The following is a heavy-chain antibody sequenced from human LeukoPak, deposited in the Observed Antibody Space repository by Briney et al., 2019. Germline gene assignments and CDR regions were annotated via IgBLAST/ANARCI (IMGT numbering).Heavy chain of an antibody. D-gene: IGHD5-18*01. V-gene: IGHV3-9*01. J-gene: IGHJ4*02. CDR3: AKVRGYSYGYFDY. CDR2: ISWNSGIL. CDR1: GFTFDDYA. Sequence: PGGSLRLSCAASGFTFDDYAMHWVRQAPGKGLEWVSGISWNSGILDYADSVKGRFTISRDNAKNSLYLQMNSPRVEDTALYYCAKVRGYSYGYFDYWGQGTLVTVSS.